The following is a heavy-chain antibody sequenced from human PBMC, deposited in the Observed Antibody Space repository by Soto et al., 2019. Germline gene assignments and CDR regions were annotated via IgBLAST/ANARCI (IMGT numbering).Heavy chain of an antibody. Sequence: QVQLQESGPGLVKPSGTLSLTCAVSGGSISSSNWWSWVRQPPGKGLEWIGEIYHSGSTNYNPSLKSRVTISVDKSKNQFSLKLSSVTAADTAVYYCARGGGGGGYDLRAYYYYYGMDVWGQGTTVTVSS. CDR2: IYHSGST. D-gene: IGHD5-12*01. CDR3: ARGGGGGGYDLRAYYYYYGMDV. V-gene: IGHV4-4*02. CDR1: GGSISSSNW. J-gene: IGHJ6*02.